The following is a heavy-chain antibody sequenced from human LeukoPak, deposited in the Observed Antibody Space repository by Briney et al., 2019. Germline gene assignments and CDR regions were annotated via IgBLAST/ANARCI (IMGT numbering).Heavy chain of an antibody. CDR1: GYSISSGYY. CDR2: IYHSGST. CDR3: ARELDYGDYGDY. J-gene: IGHJ4*02. D-gene: IGHD4-17*01. V-gene: IGHV4-38-2*02. Sequence: SETLSLTCTVSGYSISSGYYWGWIRQPPGKGLEWIGSIYHSGSTYYNPSLKSRVTISVDTSKNQFSLKLSSVTAADTAVYYCARELDYGDYGDYWGQGTLVTVSS.